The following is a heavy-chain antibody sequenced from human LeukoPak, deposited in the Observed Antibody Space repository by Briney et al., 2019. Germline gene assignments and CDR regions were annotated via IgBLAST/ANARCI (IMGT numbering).Heavy chain of an antibody. CDR3: ARGSNGWLQTTFDY. Sequence: SETLSLTCTVSGGSISSSSYYWGWIRQPPGKGLEWIGSIYYSGSTYYNPSLKSRVTISVDTSKNQFSLKLSSVTAADTAVYYCARGSNGWLQTTFDYWGQGTLVTVSS. V-gene: IGHV4-39*07. CDR1: GGSISSSSYY. CDR2: IYYSGST. D-gene: IGHD5-24*01. J-gene: IGHJ4*02.